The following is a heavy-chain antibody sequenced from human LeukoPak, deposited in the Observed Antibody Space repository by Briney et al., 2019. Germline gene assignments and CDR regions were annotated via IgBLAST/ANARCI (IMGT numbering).Heavy chain of an antibody. V-gene: IGHV3-23*01. J-gene: IGHJ4*02. CDR1: GFTFSRYG. D-gene: IGHD6-19*01. CDR3: AKDHLPGIVVADRDY. Sequence: GESLRLSCAASGFTFSRYGMSWVRQAPGKGLEWVSAISGSGGSTYYADSVKGRFTISRDNSKNTLYLQINSLRAEDTAVYYCAKDHLPGIVVADRDYWGQGTLVTVSS. CDR2: ISGSGGST.